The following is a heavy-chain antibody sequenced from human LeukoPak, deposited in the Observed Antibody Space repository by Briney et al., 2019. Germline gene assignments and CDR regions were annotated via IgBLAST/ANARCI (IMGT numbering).Heavy chain of an antibody. J-gene: IGHJ3*02. D-gene: IGHD3-22*01. Sequence: GGSLRLSCAASGFTFSSYGMHWVRQAPGKGLEWVAVISYDGSNKYYADSVKGRFTISRDNSKNTLYLQMNSLRAEDTAVYYCAKDEDYYDSSGNPGDGAFDIWGQGTMVTVSS. CDR2: ISYDGSNK. CDR3: AKDEDYYDSSGNPGDGAFDI. CDR1: GFTFSSYG. V-gene: IGHV3-30*18.